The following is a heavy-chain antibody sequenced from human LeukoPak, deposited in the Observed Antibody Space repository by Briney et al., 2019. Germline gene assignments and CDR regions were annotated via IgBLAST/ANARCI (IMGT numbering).Heavy chain of an antibody. CDR3: AGGPGHQGYYFDY. V-gene: IGHV1-69*01. J-gene: IGHJ4*02. CDR2: IIPIFGTA. D-gene: IGHD2-15*01. Sequence: SVKVSCKASGGTFSSYAISWVRQAPGQGLEWMGGIIPIFGTANYAQKFQGRVTITADESTSTAYMELRSLRSDDTAVYYCAGGPGHQGYYFDYWGQGTLVTVSS. CDR1: GGTFSSYA.